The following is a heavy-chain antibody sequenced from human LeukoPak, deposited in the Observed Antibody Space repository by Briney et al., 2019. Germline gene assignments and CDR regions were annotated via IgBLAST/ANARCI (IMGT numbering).Heavy chain of an antibody. V-gene: IGHV3-7*01. CDR2: IKKDGSEK. Sequence: GGSLRLSCAASGFTFSSYWMSWVRQAPGKGREWVANIKKDGSEKYYVDSVKGRFTISRDNAKNSLYLQMNSLRAEDTAVYYCAAGGSGGTVTSKYMDVWGKGTTVTVSS. J-gene: IGHJ6*03. CDR3: AAGGSGGTVTSKYMDV. CDR1: GFTFSSYW. D-gene: IGHD4-11*01.